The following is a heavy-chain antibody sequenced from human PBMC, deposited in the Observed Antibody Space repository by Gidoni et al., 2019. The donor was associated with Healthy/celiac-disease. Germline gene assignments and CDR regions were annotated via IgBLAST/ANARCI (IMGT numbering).Heavy chain of an antibody. CDR1: GYTFTSYY. V-gene: IGHV1-46*01. CDR2: INPSGGST. J-gene: IGHJ6*02. CDR3: ARDLPANYYYYGMDV. Sequence: QVQLVQSGAEVKKPGASVKVSCKASGYTFTSYYMHWVRQAPGQGLEWMGIINPSGGSTSYAQKFQGRVTMTRDTSTSTVYMELSSLRSEDTAVYYCARDLPANYYYYGMDVWGQGTTVTVSS. D-gene: IGHD2-2*01.